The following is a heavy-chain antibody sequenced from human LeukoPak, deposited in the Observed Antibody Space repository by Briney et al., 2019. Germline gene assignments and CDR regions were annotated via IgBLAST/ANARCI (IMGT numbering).Heavy chain of an antibody. V-gene: IGHV3-33*01. Sequence: GRSLRLSCAASGFTFSSYGMHWVRQAPGKGLEWVAVICYDGSNKYYPDSVQGRFTISRDNSKNTLYLQVNSLRAEDTAVNYCAADLRRYFDWLFAFDIWGQGTMVTVSS. CDR1: GFTFSSYG. J-gene: IGHJ3*02. D-gene: IGHD3-9*01. CDR3: AADLRRYFDWLFAFDI. CDR2: ICYDGSNK.